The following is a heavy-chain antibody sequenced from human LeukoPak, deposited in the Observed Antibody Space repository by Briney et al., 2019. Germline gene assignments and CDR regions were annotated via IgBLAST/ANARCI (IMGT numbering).Heavy chain of an antibody. Sequence: GGSLRLCCAASGFTFSSYGMSWLRQAPGKGLEWVSAIGSRDGSTYYADSVKGRFTISRDNSKNTLYVQMNSVRAEDTAVYYCAKEHYYGSGSLDYWGQGTLVAVSS. CDR2: IGSRDGST. D-gene: IGHD3-10*01. CDR1: GFTFSSYG. CDR3: AKEHYYGSGSLDY. V-gene: IGHV3-23*01. J-gene: IGHJ4*02.